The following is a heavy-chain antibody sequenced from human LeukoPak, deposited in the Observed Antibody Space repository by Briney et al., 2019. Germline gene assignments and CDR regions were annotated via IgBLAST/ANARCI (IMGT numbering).Heavy chain of an antibody. J-gene: IGHJ4*02. CDR1: GYTFTAYY. CDR2: INPNSGGT. V-gene: IGHV1-2*02. Sequence: ASVKVSCKASGYTFTAYYMHWVRQALGQGLEWMGWINPNSGGTNFAQKFQGRVTMTRDTSITTAHMELSRLTSDDTAVYYCAREIPCSSSSCLDYWGQGTLVTVSS. CDR3: AREIPCSSSSCLDY. D-gene: IGHD2-2*01.